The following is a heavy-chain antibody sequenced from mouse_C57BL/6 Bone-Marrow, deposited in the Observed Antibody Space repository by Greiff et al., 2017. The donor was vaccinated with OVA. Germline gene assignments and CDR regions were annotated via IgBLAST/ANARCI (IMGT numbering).Heavy chain of an antibody. V-gene: IGHV7-1*01. J-gene: IGHJ4*01. D-gene: IGHD2-3*01. CDR2: SRNKANDYTT. Sequence: EVHLVESGGGLVQSGRSLRLSCATSGFTFSDFYMEWVRQAPGKGLEWIAASRNKANDYTTEYSASVKGRFIVSRDTSQSILYLQMNALRAEDTAIYYCARDHYDGYHAYTMDYWGQGTSVTVSS. CDR3: ARDHYDGYHAYTMDY. CDR1: GFTFSDFY.